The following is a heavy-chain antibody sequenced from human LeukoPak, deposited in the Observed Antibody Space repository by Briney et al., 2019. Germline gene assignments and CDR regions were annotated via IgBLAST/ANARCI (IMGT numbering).Heavy chain of an antibody. D-gene: IGHD3-22*01. V-gene: IGHV4-59*01. J-gene: IGHJ4*02. CDR1: GGSISSDY. CDR3: ARLSGYSSGHYYSDY. CDR2: IYYRGST. Sequence: PSETLSLTYTVSGGSISSDYWSWIRQPPGKGLEWIGYIYYRGSTNYNPSLKSRVTISVDTSKNQFSLKLSSVTAADTAVYYCARLSGYSSGHYYSDYWGQGTLVTVSS.